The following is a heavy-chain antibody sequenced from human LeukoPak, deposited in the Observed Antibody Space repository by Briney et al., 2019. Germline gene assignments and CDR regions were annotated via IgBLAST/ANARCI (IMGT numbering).Heavy chain of an antibody. CDR3: ARGFLSGGGDWFDP. J-gene: IGHJ5*02. Sequence: SETLSLTCTVSGGSISSSSYYWGWIRQPPGKGLEWVGSIYYSGSTYYNPSLRSRVTISVDTSKNQFSLKLSSVTAADTAVYYCARGFLSGGGDWFDPWGQGTLVTVSS. D-gene: IGHD2/OR15-2a*01. CDR1: GGSISSSSYY. CDR2: IYYSGST. V-gene: IGHV4-39*01.